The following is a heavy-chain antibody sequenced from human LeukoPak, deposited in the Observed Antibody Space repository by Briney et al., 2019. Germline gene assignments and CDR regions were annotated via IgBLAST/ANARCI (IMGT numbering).Heavy chain of an antibody. Sequence: GESLKVSCKGSGYSFTSYCIGWVRQMPGKGLEWMGIIYPGDSDTRYSPSFQGQVTISADKSISTAYLQWSSLKASDTAMYYCARHEGYCSSTSCYLGLDYWGQGTLVTVSS. V-gene: IGHV5-51*01. CDR3: ARHEGYCSSTSCYLGLDY. D-gene: IGHD2-2*01. J-gene: IGHJ4*02. CDR1: GYSFTSYC. CDR2: IYPGDSDT.